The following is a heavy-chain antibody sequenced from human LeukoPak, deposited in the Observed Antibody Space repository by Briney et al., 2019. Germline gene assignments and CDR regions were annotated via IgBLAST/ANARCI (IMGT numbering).Heavy chain of an antibody. CDR3: ARERQDTVIHSGAFDI. CDR2: NGSHT. CDR1: GFTFSNYF. V-gene: IGHV3-30-3*01. Sequence: GGSLRLSCAASGFTFSNYFMHWVRQAPGKGLEWVADNGSHTFYVESVKGRFTISRDNSKNTLDLQMNSLGPEDTAVYFCARERQDTVIHSGAFDIWGQGTMVTVSS. D-gene: IGHD2-21*02. J-gene: IGHJ3*02.